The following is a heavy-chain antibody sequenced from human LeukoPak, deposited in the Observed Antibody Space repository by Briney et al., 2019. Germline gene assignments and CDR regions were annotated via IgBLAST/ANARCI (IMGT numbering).Heavy chain of an antibody. D-gene: IGHD2-15*01. Sequence: SQTLSLTCAISGDSVSSSSAAWNWIRQSPSRGLEWLGRTYYRSKWYNDYAEFVRSRITIKSDTSKNQLSLQMNSVTPDDTAVYYCATVAGDCSGGRCYLLRFDYWGQGTLVTVSS. J-gene: IGHJ4*02. V-gene: IGHV6-1*01. CDR1: GDSVSSSSAA. CDR2: TYYRSKWYN. CDR3: ATVAGDCSGGRCYLLRFDY.